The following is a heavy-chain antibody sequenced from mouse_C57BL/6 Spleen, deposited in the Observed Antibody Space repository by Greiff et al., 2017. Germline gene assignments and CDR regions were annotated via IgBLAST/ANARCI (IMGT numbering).Heavy chain of an antibody. J-gene: IGHJ2*01. Sequence: VKLQESGAELARPGASVKLSCKASGYTFTSYGISWVKQRTGQGLEWIGEIYPRSGNTYYNEKFKGKATLTADKSSSTAYMELRSLTSEDSAVYFCARYGNSDYWGQGTTLTVSS. CDR2: IYPRSGNT. V-gene: IGHV1-81*01. CDR3: ARYGNSDY. CDR1: GYTFTSYG. D-gene: IGHD1-1*01.